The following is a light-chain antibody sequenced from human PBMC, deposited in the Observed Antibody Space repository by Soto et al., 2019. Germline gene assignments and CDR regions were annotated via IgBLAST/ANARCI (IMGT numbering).Light chain of an antibody. CDR2: KAS. CDR3: QQYHTYSWT. V-gene: IGKV1-5*03. Sequence: DIQMTQSPSTLSASIGDRVTITCRAGQTINTWLAWYQQKPGKAPNLLIYKASSLESGVPSRFSGSGSGTEFTLTIGGLQPDDFATYYCQQYHTYSWTFGQGTKVDIK. CDR1: QTINTW. J-gene: IGKJ1*01.